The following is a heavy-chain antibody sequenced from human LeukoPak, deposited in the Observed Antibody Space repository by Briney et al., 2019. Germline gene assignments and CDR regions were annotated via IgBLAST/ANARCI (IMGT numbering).Heavy chain of an antibody. J-gene: IGHJ4*02. V-gene: IGHV1-69*05. CDR2: IIPIFGTA. CDR1: GGTFSSYA. D-gene: IGHD4-17*01. Sequence: GASVKVSCKASGGTFSSYAISWVRQAPGQGLEWMGGIIPIFGTANYAQKFQGRVTTTTDESTSTAYMELSSLRSEDTAVYYCARDMTTVTTFDYWGQGTLVTVSS. CDR3: ARDMTTVTTFDY.